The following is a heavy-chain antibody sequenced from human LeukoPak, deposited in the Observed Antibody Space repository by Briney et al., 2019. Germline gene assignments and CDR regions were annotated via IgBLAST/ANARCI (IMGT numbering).Heavy chain of an antibody. Sequence: GGSLRLSCAASGFTFSSYAMSWVRQAPGKGLEWVSAISGSGGSTYYADSVKGRFTISRDNTKNTLFLQMNSLRAEDTAVFYCAGAVAGSYNWFDPWGQGTLVTVSS. CDR3: AGAVAGSYNWFDP. CDR1: GFTFSSYA. CDR2: ISGSGGST. J-gene: IGHJ5*02. V-gene: IGHV3-23*01. D-gene: IGHD6-19*01.